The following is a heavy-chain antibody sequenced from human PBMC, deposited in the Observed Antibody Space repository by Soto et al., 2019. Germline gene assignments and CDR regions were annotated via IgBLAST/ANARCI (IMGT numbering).Heavy chain of an antibody. V-gene: IGHV4-59*08. CDR3: VRQGIVVLHGLVDV. J-gene: IGHJ6*02. Sequence: QVQLQESGPGLVKPSETLSLTCTVSGDSISSYNLAWIRQPPGKGLEWIGYFRSGGGTSYNPSLTSRVAISADPSMKQFPLRLSSVPAADPAVYYCVRQGIVVLHGLVDVWGQGTTVTVSS. CDR2: FRSGGGT. D-gene: IGHD3-10*01. CDR1: GDSISSYN.